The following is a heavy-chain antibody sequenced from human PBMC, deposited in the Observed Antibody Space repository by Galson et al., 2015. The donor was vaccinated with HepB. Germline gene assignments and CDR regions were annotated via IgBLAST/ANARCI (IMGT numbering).Heavy chain of an antibody. D-gene: IGHD3-9*01. Sequence: SVKVSCKASGYTFTNYDINWVRKAPGQGLEWLGWMSPITANTGYAQRFQGRVTMTSDTSISTAFMELSSLRSEDTAVYYCARYFDPLDYWGQGTLVIVSS. CDR2: MSPITANT. V-gene: IGHV1-8*01. CDR3: ARYFDPLDY. J-gene: IGHJ4*02. CDR1: GYTFTNYD.